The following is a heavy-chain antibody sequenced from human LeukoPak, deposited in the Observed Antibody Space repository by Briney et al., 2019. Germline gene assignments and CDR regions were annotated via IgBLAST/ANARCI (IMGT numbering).Heavy chain of an antibody. CDR2: IYDSGST. CDR1: GGSISSYH. J-gene: IGHJ5*02. D-gene: IGHD3-10*01. V-gene: IGHV4-59*01. Sequence: SETLSLTCNVSGGSISSYHRSWIRQPPGKGLEWIGHIYDSGSTNYNPSLKSRVTISVDRSKNQLSLRLSSVTAADTAVYYCVRDLTGAGFDPWGQGTLVTVSS. CDR3: VRDLTGAGFDP.